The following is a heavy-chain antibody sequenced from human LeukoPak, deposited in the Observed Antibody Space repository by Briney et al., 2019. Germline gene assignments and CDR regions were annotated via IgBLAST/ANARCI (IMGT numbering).Heavy chain of an antibody. CDR2: IYTSGST. CDR1: GGSISSYY. Sequence: PSETLSLTCTVSGGSISSYYWSLIRQPAGKGLEWIGRIYTSGSTNYNPSLKSRVTMSVDTSKNQFSLKLSSVTAADTAVYYCARGGGSWYYDSSGHDAFDIWGQGTMVTVSS. V-gene: IGHV4-4*07. CDR3: ARGGGSWYYDSSGHDAFDI. D-gene: IGHD3-22*01. J-gene: IGHJ3*02.